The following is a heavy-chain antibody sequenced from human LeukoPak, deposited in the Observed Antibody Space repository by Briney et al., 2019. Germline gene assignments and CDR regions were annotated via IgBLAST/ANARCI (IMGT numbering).Heavy chain of an antibody. CDR1: GFTFSSYV. Sequence: GGSLRLSCAASGFTFSSYVMHWVRQAPGKGLEYVSGISGNGGSTYYANSVKGRFTISRDNSKNTLYLQMNSLRAEDTAVYYCAKAATVTTAQGYAEYLQHWGQGTLVTVSS. D-gene: IGHD4-17*01. V-gene: IGHV3-64*01. J-gene: IGHJ1*01. CDR3: AKAATVTTAQGYAEYLQH. CDR2: ISGNGGST.